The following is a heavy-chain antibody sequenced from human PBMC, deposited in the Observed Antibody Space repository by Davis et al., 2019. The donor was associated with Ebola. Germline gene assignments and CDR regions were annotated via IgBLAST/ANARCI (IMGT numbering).Heavy chain of an antibody. J-gene: IGHJ4*02. Sequence: AASVQVSCKASRYTFTSYYMHWVRQAPGQGLEWMGVVNPSGGNTIYAQKFQGRRTMTRDTSTSTVYMELSSLRSEDTDVDYFALLGYDILTGYRDFDYWGQGTLVTVSS. CDR2: VNPSGGNT. V-gene: IGHV1-46*01. CDR1: RYTFTSYY. CDR3: ALLGYDILTGYRDFDY. D-gene: IGHD3-9*01.